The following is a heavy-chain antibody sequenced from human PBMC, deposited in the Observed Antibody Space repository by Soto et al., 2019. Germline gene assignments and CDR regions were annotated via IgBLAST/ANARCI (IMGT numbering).Heavy chain of an antibody. CDR2: INSDGSST. Sequence: EVQLVESGGGLVQPGGSLRLSCAASGFTFSSYWMHWVRQAPGKGLVWVSRINSDGSSTSYGDYVKGRFTISSDNAKNTLYLQMKILRAEDTAVYDRARAQTWFRCGQLAHCPAGYDPWGQGSLVTVSS. CDR3: ARAQTWFRCGQLAHCPAGYDP. D-gene: IGHD6-6*01. V-gene: IGHV3-74*01. CDR1: GFTFSSYW. J-gene: IGHJ5*02.